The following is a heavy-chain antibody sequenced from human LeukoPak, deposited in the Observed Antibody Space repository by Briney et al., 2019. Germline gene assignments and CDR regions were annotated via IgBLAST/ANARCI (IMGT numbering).Heavy chain of an antibody. J-gene: IGHJ3*02. V-gene: IGHV3-48*03. D-gene: IGHD4-17*01. CDR2: ISSSGSTI. CDR3: ARDKQDYGVYGDAFDI. CDR1: GFTFSSYE. Sequence: GGSLRLSCAASGFTFSSYEMNWVRQAPGKGLERVSYISSSGSTIYYADSVKGRFTISRDNAKNSLYLQMNSLRAEDTAVYYCARDKQDYGVYGDAFDIWGQGTMVTVSS.